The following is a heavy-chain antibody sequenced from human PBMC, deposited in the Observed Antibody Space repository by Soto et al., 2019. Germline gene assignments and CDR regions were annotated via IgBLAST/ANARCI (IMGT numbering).Heavy chain of an antibody. Sequence: PGESLKTSCKGSGYNFAGYWIAWVRQMPGKGLELMGIIYPSDSDTRYRPSFQGQVTISADKSISSAYLQWSSLRASDTDMYYCARGGVSTRTFDYWGQGTPVPVSS. V-gene: IGHV5-51*01. D-gene: IGHD3-3*01. CDR3: ARGGVSTRTFDY. CDR1: GYNFAGYW. CDR2: IYPSDSDT. J-gene: IGHJ4*02.